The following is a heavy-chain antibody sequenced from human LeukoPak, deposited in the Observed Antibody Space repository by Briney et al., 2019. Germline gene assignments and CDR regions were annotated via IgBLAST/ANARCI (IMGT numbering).Heavy chain of an antibody. CDR3: ARAGWYELPRYAFDI. J-gene: IGHJ3*02. Sequence: ASVKVSCKASGYTFTSYGISCVRQAPGQGLEWMGWISAYNGYTNYAQKLQGRVTITTDTSTSTAYMELRSLRSDDTAVYYCARAGWYELPRYAFDIWGQGTMVTVSS. CDR1: GYTFTSYG. D-gene: IGHD6-19*01. CDR2: ISAYNGYT. V-gene: IGHV1-18*01.